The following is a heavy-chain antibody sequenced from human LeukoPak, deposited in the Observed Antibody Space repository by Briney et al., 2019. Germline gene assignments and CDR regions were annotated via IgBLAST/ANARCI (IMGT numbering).Heavy chain of an antibody. Sequence: GGSLRLSCAASGFTFSSYSMNWVRQAPGKGLEWVANINQDGSEKYYVDSVKGRFTISRDNAKNLLYLQMNSLRAEDTAVYYCASRRDLIDYWGQGTLVTVSS. J-gene: IGHJ4*02. CDR2: INQDGSEK. V-gene: IGHV3-7*01. CDR3: ASRRDLIDY. CDR1: GFTFSSYS.